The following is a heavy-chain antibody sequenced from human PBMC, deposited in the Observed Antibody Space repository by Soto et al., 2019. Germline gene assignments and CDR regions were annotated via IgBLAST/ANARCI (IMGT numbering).Heavy chain of an antibody. J-gene: IGHJ6*02. CDR2: IIPIFGTA. D-gene: IGHD4-17*01. V-gene: IGHV1-69*13. CDR1: GGTFSSYA. Sequence: SVKVSCKASGGTFSSYAISWVRQAPGQGLEWMGGIIPIFGTANYTQKFQGRVTITADESTSTAYMELSSLRSEDTAVYYCAKNYGDYDKGNYYYDMDVWGQGTTVTV. CDR3: AKNYGDYDKGNYYYDMDV.